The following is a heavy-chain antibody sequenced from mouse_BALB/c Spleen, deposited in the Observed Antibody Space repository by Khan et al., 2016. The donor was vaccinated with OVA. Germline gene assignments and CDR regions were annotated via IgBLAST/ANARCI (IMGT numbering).Heavy chain of an antibody. CDR2: IDPANGNT. V-gene: IGHV14-3*02. J-gene: IGHJ4*01. CDR3: ARGGWSYTMDY. Sequence: VRLQQSGAELVKPGASVKLSCTASGFNIEDTYIHWVMQRPEQGLEWIGRIDPANGNTKYDPKFQGKATITADTSSNTAYLQLSSLTSEDTAVXYCARGGWSYTMDYWGQGTSVTVSS. CDR1: GFNIEDTY. D-gene: IGHD1-1*02.